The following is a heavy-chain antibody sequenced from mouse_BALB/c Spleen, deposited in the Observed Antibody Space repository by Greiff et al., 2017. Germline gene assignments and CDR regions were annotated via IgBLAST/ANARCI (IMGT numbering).Heavy chain of an antibody. CDR2: IYPYNGGT. CDR3: AYGNSAWFAY. CDR1: GYTFTDYN. J-gene: IGHJ3*01. V-gene: IGHV1S29*02. D-gene: IGHD2-10*02. Sequence: DVQLQESGPELVKPGASVKISCKASGYTFTDYNMHWVKQSHGKSLEWIGYIYPYNGGTGYNQKFKSKATLTVDNSSSTAYMELRSLTSEDSAVYYCAYGNSAWFAYWGQGTLVTVSA.